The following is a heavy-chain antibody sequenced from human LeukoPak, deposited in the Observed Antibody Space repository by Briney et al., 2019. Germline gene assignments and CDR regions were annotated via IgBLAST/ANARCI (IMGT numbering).Heavy chain of an antibody. Sequence: GGSLRLSCAASGFTFSGYNMNWVRQAPGKGLEWVSYISSGSSTIYYADSVKGRFTISRDNAMNSLYLQMNSLRDEDTAVYYCARILEGDDYWGLGTLVTVSS. J-gene: IGHJ4*02. CDR2: ISSGSSTI. D-gene: IGHD3-16*01. V-gene: IGHV3-48*02. CDR1: GFTFSGYN. CDR3: ARILEGDDY.